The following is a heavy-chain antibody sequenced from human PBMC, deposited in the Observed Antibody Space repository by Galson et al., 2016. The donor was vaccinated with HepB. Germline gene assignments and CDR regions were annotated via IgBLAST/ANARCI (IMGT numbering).Heavy chain of an antibody. CDR3: AGGIWGGYRPFDY. CDR1: GFAFDDYV. Sequence: SLRLSCAASGFAFDDYVMHWVRQAPGKGLEWVSGISWNSDNIVYADSVKGRFTISRDNAKNSLDLQMNSLRAEDTALYYCAGGIWGGYRPFDYWGQGTLVTVSS. V-gene: IGHV3-9*01. J-gene: IGHJ4*02. CDR2: ISWNSDNI. D-gene: IGHD3-16*02.